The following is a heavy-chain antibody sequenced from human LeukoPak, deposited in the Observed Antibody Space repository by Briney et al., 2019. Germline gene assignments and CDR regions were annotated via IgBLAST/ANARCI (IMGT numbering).Heavy chain of an antibody. CDR3: AREPPGY. CDR1: GGSVTSGNNY. Sequence: SETLSLTCTVSGGSVTSGNNYWNWIRQPAGKGLEWIGRIYTNGGASYNPSLKSRVTISIDASKNQFSLKLSSVTAADTAVYYCAREPPGYWGQGILVTVSS. V-gene: IGHV4-61*02. CDR2: IYTNGGA. J-gene: IGHJ4*02.